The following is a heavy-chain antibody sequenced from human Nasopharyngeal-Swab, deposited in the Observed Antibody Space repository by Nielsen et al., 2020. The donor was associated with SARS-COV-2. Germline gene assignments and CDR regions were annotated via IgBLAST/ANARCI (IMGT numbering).Heavy chain of an antibody. J-gene: IGHJ6*03. V-gene: IGHV1-69*06. D-gene: IGHD6-13*01. CDR2: IIPIFGTA. CDR3: ARAGDSNYRRPPYYYYYMEV. Sequence: WVRQAPGQGLEWMGGIIPIFGTANYAQKIQGRVTNTADKSTSTAYMELSSLRSEDTGVYDCARAGDSNYRRPPYYYYYMEVWGKGTTVTVSS.